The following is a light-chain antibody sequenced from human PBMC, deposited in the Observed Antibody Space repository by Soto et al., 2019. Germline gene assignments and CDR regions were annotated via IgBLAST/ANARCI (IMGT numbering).Light chain of an antibody. Sequence: QSALTQPASVSGAPGQSITISCTGTSSDVGGYNYVSWYQQHPGKAPKLMIYEVSNRPSEVSNRFSGSKSGNTASLTISGLQAEDEADYYCCSYTSRSVDYVFGTGTKLTVL. V-gene: IGLV2-14*01. CDR1: SSDVGGYNY. CDR3: CSYTSRSVDYV. CDR2: EVS. J-gene: IGLJ1*01.